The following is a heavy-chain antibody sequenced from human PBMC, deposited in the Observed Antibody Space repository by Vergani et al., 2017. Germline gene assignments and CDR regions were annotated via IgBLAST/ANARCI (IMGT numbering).Heavy chain of an antibody. D-gene: IGHD3-10*01. CDR3: AREYYYGSGSLAGGYYYYYMDV. V-gene: IGHV1-69*08. Sequence: QVQLVQSGAEVKKPGSSVKVSCKASGGTFSSYTISWVRQAPGQGLEWMGRIIPILGIANYAQKFQGRVTITADKATITAYMELSSLRSEDTAVYYCAREYYYGSGSLAGGYYYYYMDVWGKGTTVTVSS. CDR1: GGTFSSYT. CDR2: IIPILGIA. J-gene: IGHJ6*03.